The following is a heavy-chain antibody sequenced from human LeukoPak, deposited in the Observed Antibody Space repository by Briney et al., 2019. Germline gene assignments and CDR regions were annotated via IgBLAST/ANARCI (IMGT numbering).Heavy chain of an antibody. CDR1: GFTFSGYP. V-gene: IGHV3-30-3*01. J-gene: IGHJ4*02. CDR2: ISYDGSNK. Sequence: PGGSLRLSCAASGFTFSGYPIHWVRQAPGKGLEWVAVISYDGSNKYYADSVKGRFTISRDNSKNTLYLQMNSLRAEDTAVYYCARDSGGFDYWGQGTLVTVSS. D-gene: IGHD3-10*01. CDR3: ARDSGGFDY.